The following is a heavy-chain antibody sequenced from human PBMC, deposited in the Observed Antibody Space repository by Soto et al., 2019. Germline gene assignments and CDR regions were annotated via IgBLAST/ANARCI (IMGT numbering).Heavy chain of an antibody. CDR1: AFTFSSYA. D-gene: IGHD4-17*01. J-gene: IGHJ4*02. Sequence: QVQLVESGGGVVQPGRSLRLSCAASAFTFSSYAMHWARQAPGKGLEWVATISYDGSNKYYADSVKGRFTISRDNSKNTLYLQMNSLRAEDTAVYYCARGRDYGGTYCGYWGQGTLVAVSS. CDR2: ISYDGSNK. V-gene: IGHV3-30-3*01. CDR3: ARGRDYGGTYCGY.